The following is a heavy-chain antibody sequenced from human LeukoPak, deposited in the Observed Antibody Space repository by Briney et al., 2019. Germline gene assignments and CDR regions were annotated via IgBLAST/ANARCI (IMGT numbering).Heavy chain of an antibody. Sequence: PSQTLSLTCTVSGGSISSGDYYWSWIRRPPGKGLEWIGYIYYSGSTYYNPSLKSRVTISVDTSKNQFSLKLSSVTAADTAVYYCARQGGSSWPLDYWGQGTLVTVSS. CDR1: GGSISSGDYY. J-gene: IGHJ4*02. D-gene: IGHD6-13*01. CDR3: ARQGGSSWPLDY. V-gene: IGHV4-30-4*01. CDR2: IYYSGST.